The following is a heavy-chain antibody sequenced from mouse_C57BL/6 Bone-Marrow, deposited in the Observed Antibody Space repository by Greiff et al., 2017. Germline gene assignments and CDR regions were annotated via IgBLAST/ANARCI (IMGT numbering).Heavy chain of an antibody. CDR2: INPGSGGT. Sequence: LQESGAELVRPGTSVTVSCKASGYAFTNYLIEWVKQRPGQGLEWIGVINPGSGGTNYNEKFKGKATLTADKSSSTAYMQRSSLTSEGSAVYVCARAMDYWGQGTSVTVSS. J-gene: IGHJ4*01. V-gene: IGHV1-54*01. CDR1: GYAFTNYL. CDR3: ARAMDY.